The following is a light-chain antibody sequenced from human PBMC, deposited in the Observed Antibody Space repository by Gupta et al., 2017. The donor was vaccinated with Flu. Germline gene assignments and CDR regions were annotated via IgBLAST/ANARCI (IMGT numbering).Light chain of an antibody. CDR1: QSVLYSSNNKNY. CDR2: WAS. CDR3: QQYHSPPWT. J-gene: IGKJ1*01. Sequence: DIVMTQSPDSLPVSLGERATINCKSSQSVLYSSNNKNYLAWYQQKPGQPPKLLIYWASTRESGVPDRCSGSGSGTDFTLTISSLQAEDVAVYYCQQYHSPPWTFGQGTKVEIK. V-gene: IGKV4-1*01.